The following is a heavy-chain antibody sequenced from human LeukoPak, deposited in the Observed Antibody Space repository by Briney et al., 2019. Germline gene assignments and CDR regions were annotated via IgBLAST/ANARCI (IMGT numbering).Heavy chain of an antibody. CDR1: GFTFSSYA. CDR3: AKDHGGHSGSYYDAFDI. Sequence: PGGSLRLSCAASGFTFSSYAMHWVRQAPGKGLEWVAVISYDGSNKYYADSVKGRFTISRDNSKNTLYLQMNSLRAEDTAVYYCAKDHGGHSGSYYDAFDIWGQGTMVTVSS. D-gene: IGHD1-26*01. CDR2: ISYDGSNK. V-gene: IGHV3-30*04. J-gene: IGHJ3*02.